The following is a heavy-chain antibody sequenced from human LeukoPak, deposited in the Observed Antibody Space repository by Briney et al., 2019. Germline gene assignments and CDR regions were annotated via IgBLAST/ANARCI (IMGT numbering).Heavy chain of an antibody. V-gene: IGHV5-51*01. CDR3: ARQMDMVRGVIIRTFDY. D-gene: IGHD3-10*01. CDR1: GYSFTSYW. J-gene: IGHJ4*02. CDR2: IYPGDSDT. Sequence: GESLKISCKGSGYSFTSYWIGWVRQMPGKGLEWMGIIYPGDSDTRYSPSFQGQVTISADKSISTAYLQWSSLKASDTAMYYCARQMDMVRGVIIRTFDYWGQGTLVTVSS.